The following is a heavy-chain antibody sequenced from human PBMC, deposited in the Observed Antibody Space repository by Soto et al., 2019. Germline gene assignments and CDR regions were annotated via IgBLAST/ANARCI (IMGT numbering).Heavy chain of an antibody. CDR2: INAGNGNT. CDR1: GYTFTSSA. CDR3: ARLFCSTTTCDSWFDP. Sequence: EASLQVSCKASGYTFTSSAMHWVRQAPGQRLEWMGWINAGNGNTKYSQQFQGRVTITRDTSASTAYLQWGSLKASDTAMYYWARLFCSTTTCDSWFDPWGQGTLVTVSS. V-gene: IGHV1-3*01. J-gene: IGHJ5*02. D-gene: IGHD2-2*01.